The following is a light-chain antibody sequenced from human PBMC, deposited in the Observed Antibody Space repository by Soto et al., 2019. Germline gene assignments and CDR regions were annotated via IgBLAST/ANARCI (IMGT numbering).Light chain of an antibody. Sequence: DIQMTQSPSTLSASVGDRVTITCRASQSITDWLAGYQQKPGKAPKFLIYKASNLEGGVPSRFSGSGSGTEFTLTIGSVLPDDFATYYCQYWDDYSWTFGQGTKVEIK. CDR2: KAS. CDR3: QYWDDYSWT. CDR1: QSITDW. V-gene: IGKV1-5*03. J-gene: IGKJ1*01.